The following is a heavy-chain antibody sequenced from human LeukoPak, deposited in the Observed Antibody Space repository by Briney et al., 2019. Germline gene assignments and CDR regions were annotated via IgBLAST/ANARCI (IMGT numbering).Heavy chain of an antibody. CDR2: IIPIFGTA. CDR1: GGTFSSYA. J-gene: IGHJ2*01. CDR3: AREGRWLQLPWYFDL. D-gene: IGHD5-24*01. Sequence: SVKVSCKASGGTFSSYAISWVRQAPEQGLEWMGGIIPIFGTANYAQKFQGRVTITTDESTSTAYMELSSLRSEDTAVYYCAREGRWLQLPWYFDLWGRGTLVTVSS. V-gene: IGHV1-69*05.